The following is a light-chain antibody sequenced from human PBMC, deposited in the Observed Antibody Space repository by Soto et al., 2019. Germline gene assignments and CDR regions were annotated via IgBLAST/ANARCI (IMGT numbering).Light chain of an antibody. CDR3: QQYGTSGWT. Sequence: EIVLTQSPGTLSLSPGERATISCRASQSFSRSYLAWYQQKPGQAPRLVIYGASSRATGIPDRFSGSGSGTDFTLTISRLEPEDFAVYYCQQYGTSGWTFGQGTKLEIK. J-gene: IGKJ2*01. CDR1: QSFSRSY. V-gene: IGKV3-20*01. CDR2: GAS.